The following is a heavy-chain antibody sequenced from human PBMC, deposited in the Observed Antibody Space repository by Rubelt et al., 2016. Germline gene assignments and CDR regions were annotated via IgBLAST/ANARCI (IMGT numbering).Heavy chain of an antibody. V-gene: IGHV4-39*01. J-gene: IGHJ5*02. D-gene: IGHD1-1*01. CDR1: GGSISSSSYY. CDR2: IYYSGST. Sequence: QLQLQESGPGLVKPSETLSLTCTVSGGSISSSSYYWGWIRQPPGKGLEWIGSIYYSGSTYYNPSLKSRVTISVDTSKNQFSLRRSSVTAADTAVYYCARLRWNDFWFDPWGQGTLVTVSS. CDR3: ARLRWNDFWFDP.